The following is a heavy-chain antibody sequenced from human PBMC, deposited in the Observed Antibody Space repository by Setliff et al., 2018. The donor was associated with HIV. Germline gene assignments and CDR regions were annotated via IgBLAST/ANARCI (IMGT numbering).Heavy chain of an antibody. J-gene: IGHJ4*02. CDR2: IFYTGST. CDR1: GGSISSYY. V-gene: IGHV4-59*08. CDR3: GRQVPVPGVAVTPIDY. Sequence: SETLSLTCTVSGGSISSYYWTWLRQCPGKGLEWIGFIFYTGSTTYNPSLNSRVTISVDTSKNQFSLKVTSVTAADTAVYYCGRQVPVPGVAVTPIDYWGQGTLVTVSS. D-gene: IGHD3-22*01.